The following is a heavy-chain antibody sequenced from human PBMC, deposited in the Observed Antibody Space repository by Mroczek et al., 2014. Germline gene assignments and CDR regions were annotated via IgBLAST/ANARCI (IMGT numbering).Heavy chain of an antibody. Sequence: QVQLVESGAEVKKPGASVKVSCKASGYTFTSYGISWVRQAPGQGLEWMGWISAYNGNTNYAQKLQGRVTMTTDTSTSTAYMELRSLRSDDTAVYYCARHTTTGTTLGDAFDIVGPRDNGHRLF. CDR1: GYTFTSYG. V-gene: IGHV1-18*01. D-gene: IGHD1-1*01. J-gene: IGHJ3*02. CDR2: ISAYNGNT. CDR3: ARHTTTGTTLGDAFDI.